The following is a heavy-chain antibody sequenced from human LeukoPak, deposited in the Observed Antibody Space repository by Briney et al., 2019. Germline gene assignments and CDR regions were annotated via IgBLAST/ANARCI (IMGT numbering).Heavy chain of an antibody. CDR1: GYSFTSYR. CDR3: ARHLQTTIFGVVHIWFDP. CDR2: IYPGDSDN. D-gene: IGHD3-3*01. Sequence: GESLKISCKGSGYSFTSYRIGWVRQLPGKGLEWMGIIYPGDSDNCYSTSFKGQVPISADKSISTAYLQWSSLKASDTAMYYCARHLQTTIFGVVHIWFDPWGQGTLVTVSS. V-gene: IGHV5-51*01. J-gene: IGHJ5*02.